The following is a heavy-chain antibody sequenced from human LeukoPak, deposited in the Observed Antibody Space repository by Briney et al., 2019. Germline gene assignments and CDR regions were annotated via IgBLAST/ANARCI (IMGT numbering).Heavy chain of an antibody. CDR2: VHYSGSA. CDR1: GGSVSSGSYY. V-gene: IGHV4-39*01. Sequence: PSETLSLTCTVSGGSVSSGSYYWDWIRQPPGKGLEWIANVHYSGSAYYNPSLKSRVTISVDTSKNQVSLKLSSVTAADTAVYYCARSDCSRSTCNYFYGMHVWGQGTTVTVSS. J-gene: IGHJ6*02. CDR3: ARSDCSRSTCNYFYGMHV. D-gene: IGHD2-2*01.